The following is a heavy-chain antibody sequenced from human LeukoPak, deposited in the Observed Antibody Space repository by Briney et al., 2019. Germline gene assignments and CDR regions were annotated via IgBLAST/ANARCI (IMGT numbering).Heavy chain of an antibody. CDR1: GYTFTSYD. CDR3: AIRPVGYCSSTSCYYYWFDP. Sequence: ASVKVSCKASGYTFTSYDINWVRQATGQGLEWMGWMNPNSGNTGYAQKFQGRVTMTRNISISTAYMELSSLRSEDTAVYYCAIRPVGYCSSTSCYYYWFDPWGQGTLVTVSS. J-gene: IGHJ5*02. CDR2: MNPNSGNT. V-gene: IGHV1-8*01. D-gene: IGHD2-2*01.